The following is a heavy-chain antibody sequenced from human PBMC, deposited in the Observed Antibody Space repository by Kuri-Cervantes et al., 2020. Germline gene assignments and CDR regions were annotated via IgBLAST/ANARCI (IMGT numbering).Heavy chain of an antibody. J-gene: IGHJ4*02. CDR2: ISAYNGNT. CDR1: GGTFTSYG. D-gene: IGHD4-17*01. Sequence: ASVKVSCKASGGTFTSYGISWVRQAPGQGLEWMGWISAYNGNTNYARKLQGRVTMTTDTSTSTAYMELRSLRSDDTAVYYCARVGEPTTGQYTVIFDYWGQGTLVTVSS. CDR3: ARVGEPTTGQYTVIFDY. V-gene: IGHV1-18*01.